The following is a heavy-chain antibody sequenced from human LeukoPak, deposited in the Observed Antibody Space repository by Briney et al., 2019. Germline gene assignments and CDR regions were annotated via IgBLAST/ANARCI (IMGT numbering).Heavy chain of an antibody. Sequence: ASVKVSCKASGFTSTSSAMQWVRQARGQRLEWIGWIVVGSGNTNYAQKFQERVTITRDMSTSTAYMELSSLRSEDTAVYYCAAGGMGYADYWGQGTLVTVSS. V-gene: IGHV1-58*02. J-gene: IGHJ4*02. D-gene: IGHD3-16*01. CDR2: IVVGSGNT. CDR3: AAGGMGYADY. CDR1: GFTSTSSA.